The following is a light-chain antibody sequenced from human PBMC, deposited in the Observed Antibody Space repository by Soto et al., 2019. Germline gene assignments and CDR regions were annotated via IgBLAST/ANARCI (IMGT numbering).Light chain of an antibody. V-gene: IGKV3-20*01. CDR3: QQYSSPPRT. J-gene: IGKJ1*01. CDR2: GAS. Sequence: EIVLTQSPGSLSLSPGERATLSCRASQSVSSYLAWYQQKPVQAPRLLIYGASSRATGFPDRFSGSGSGTDFSLTISRLEPEDSAVYYCQQYSSPPRTFGQGTKVEIK. CDR1: QSVSSY.